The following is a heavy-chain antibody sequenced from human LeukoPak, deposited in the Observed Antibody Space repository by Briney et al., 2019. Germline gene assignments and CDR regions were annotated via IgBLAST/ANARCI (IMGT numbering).Heavy chain of an antibody. CDR3: ARRVVVPAAPYYFDY. J-gene: IGHJ4*02. CDR1: GFIFSSYW. CDR2: INSDGSST. D-gene: IGHD2-2*01. Sequence: GGSLRLSCAASGFIFSSYWMHWVRQAPGKGLVWVSRINSDGSSTSYADSVQGRFTISRDNAKNTLYPQMNSLRAEDTAVYYCARRVVVPAAPYYFDYWGQGTLVTVSS. V-gene: IGHV3-74*01.